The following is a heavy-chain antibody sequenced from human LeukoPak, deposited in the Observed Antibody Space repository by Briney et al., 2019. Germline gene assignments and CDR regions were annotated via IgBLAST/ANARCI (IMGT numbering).Heavy chain of an antibody. CDR1: GFTFSNFA. CDR2: IVGSSST. CDR3: ARDRGYVSFDF. Sequence: GGSLRLSCAASGFTFSNFAMTWVRQAPGKGLEWVSSIVGSSSTYYADSLKGRFTISRDNAKNSLCLQMNSLRAEDTAVYYCARDRGYVSFDFWGQGTLVTVSS. D-gene: IGHD3-10*02. J-gene: IGHJ4*02. V-gene: IGHV3-21*01.